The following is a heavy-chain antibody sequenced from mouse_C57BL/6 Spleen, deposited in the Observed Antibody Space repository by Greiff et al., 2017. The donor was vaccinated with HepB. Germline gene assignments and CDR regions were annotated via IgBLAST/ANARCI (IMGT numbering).Heavy chain of an antibody. CDR1: GFTFSSYG. CDR3: ARQEITTVVASDY. D-gene: IGHD1-1*01. Sequence: EVHLVESGGDLVKPGGSLKLSCAASGFTFSSYGMSWVRQTPDKRLEWVATISSGGSYTYYPDSVKGRFTISRDNAKNTLYLQMSSLKSEDTAMYYCARQEITTVVASDYWGQGTTLTVSS. CDR2: ISSGGSYT. V-gene: IGHV5-6*01. J-gene: IGHJ2*01.